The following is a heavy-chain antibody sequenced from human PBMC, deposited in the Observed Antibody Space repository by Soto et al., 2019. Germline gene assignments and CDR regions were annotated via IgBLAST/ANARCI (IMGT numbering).Heavy chain of an antibody. CDR1: GFTFSSYW. V-gene: IGHV3-74*01. CDR2: INQDGRTT. CDR3: AKDLGGPRDY. D-gene: IGHD1-26*01. Sequence: SLRLSCAASGFTFSSYWMHWVRQAPGKGLVWVSRINQDGRTTTYADSVKGRFTISRDNAKNTLFLQMDSLRAEDTAVYYCAKDLGGPRDYWGQGTLVTVSS. J-gene: IGHJ4*02.